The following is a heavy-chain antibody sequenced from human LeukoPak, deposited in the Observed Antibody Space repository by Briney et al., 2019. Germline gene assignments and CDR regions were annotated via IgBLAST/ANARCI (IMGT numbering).Heavy chain of an antibody. CDR2: IYPGGSDT. CDR3: ARKDYYESRGDNWFDP. J-gene: IGHJ5*02. V-gene: IGHV5-51*01. Sequence: GESLKISCRASGDSFTNYWIGWGRQMPGKGVEGMLRIYPGGSDTIYSPSFQGQVTISADKSINTAYLQWSSLRASDTAMYYCARKDYYESRGDNWFDPWGQGTLVTVSS. CDR1: GDSFTNYW. D-gene: IGHD3-22*01.